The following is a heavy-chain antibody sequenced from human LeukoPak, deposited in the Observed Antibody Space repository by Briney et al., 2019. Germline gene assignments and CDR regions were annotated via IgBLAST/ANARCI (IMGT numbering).Heavy chain of an antibody. Sequence: GASVKVSCKVSGYTLTDLSMHWVRQAPGKGLEWMGGFDPEDAETIYAQKFQGRVTMTDDTSTDTAYMELSSLRSEDTAVYYCVEVATMNWGQGTLVTVSS. CDR1: GYTLTDLS. D-gene: IGHD5-24*01. CDR2: FDPEDAET. V-gene: IGHV1-24*01. CDR3: VEVATMN. J-gene: IGHJ4*02.